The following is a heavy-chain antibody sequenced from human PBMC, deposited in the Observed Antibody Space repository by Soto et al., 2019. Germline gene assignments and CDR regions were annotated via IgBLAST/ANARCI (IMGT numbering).Heavy chain of an antibody. CDR1: GGTFSSYA. J-gene: IGHJ6*02. CDR3: ARVITGPPEHDYYYSGMDV. D-gene: IGHD3-22*01. Sequence: SVKVSCKASGGTFSSYAISWVRQAPGQGLEWMGGIIPIFGTANYAQKFQGRVTITADESTSTAYMELSSLRSEDTAVYYCARVITGPPEHDYYYSGMDVWGQGTTVTVSS. V-gene: IGHV1-69*13. CDR2: IIPIFGTA.